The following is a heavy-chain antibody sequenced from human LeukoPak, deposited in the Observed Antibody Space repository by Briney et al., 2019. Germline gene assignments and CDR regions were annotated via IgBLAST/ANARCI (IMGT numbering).Heavy chain of an antibody. CDR2: ISAGGGST. CDR3: AKEHYDSSGYYRDAFDI. Sequence: GGSLRLPCAASGFTFSTYAMSWVRQAPGKGLDWVSAISAGGGSTYYADSVKGRFTISRDNSKNTLYLQMNSLRAEDTAVYYCAKEHYDSSGYYRDAFDIWGQGTMVTVSS. J-gene: IGHJ3*02. D-gene: IGHD3-22*01. V-gene: IGHV3-23*01. CDR1: GFTFSTYA.